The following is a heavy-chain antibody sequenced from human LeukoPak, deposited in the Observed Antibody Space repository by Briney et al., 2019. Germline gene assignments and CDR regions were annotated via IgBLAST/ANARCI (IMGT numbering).Heavy chain of an antibody. D-gene: IGHD6-19*01. Sequence: GGSLRLSCAASGFTFSSYAMSWVRQAPGKGLEWVSAISGSGGSTYYADSVKGRFTISRDNSKNTLYLQMNSLRAEDTAVYYCAKHSSGPTFGSHPIDYWGQGTLATVSS. V-gene: IGHV3-23*01. CDR1: GFTFSSYA. CDR2: ISGSGGST. CDR3: AKHSSGPTFGSHPIDY. J-gene: IGHJ4*02.